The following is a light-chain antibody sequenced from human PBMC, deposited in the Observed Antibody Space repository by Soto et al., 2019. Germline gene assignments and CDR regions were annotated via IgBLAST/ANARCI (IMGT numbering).Light chain of an antibody. CDR3: ASWDDSLSGYV. CDR2: MND. J-gene: IGLJ1*01. V-gene: IGLV1-47*01. Sequence: HSALTQPPSASGNPGQRLTISCSGSTSNILRNYVYWYRQFPGTAPRLLISMNDQRPSGVPDRFSGSKSGTSASLAISGLRSEDEADYYCASWDDSLSGYVFGTGTKVTVL. CDR1: TSNILRNY.